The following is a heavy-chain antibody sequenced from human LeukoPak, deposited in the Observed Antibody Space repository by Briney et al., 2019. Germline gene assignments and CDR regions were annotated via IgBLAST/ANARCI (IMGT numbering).Heavy chain of an antibody. CDR1: GGSISSSSYY. V-gene: IGHV4-39*01. J-gene: IGHJ5*02. CDR3: ARQGYSWNYPGWFDP. Sequence: SETLSLTCTVSGGSISSSSYYWGWIRQPPGKGLEWIGSIYYSGSTYYNPSLKSRVTISVDTSKNQFSLKLSSVTAADTAVYYCARQGYSWNYPGWFDPWGQGTLVTVSS. D-gene: IGHD1-7*01. CDR2: IYYSGST.